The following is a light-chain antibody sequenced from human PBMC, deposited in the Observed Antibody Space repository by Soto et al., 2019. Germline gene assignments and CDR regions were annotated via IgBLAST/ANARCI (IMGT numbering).Light chain of an antibody. J-gene: IGKJ1*01. CDR3: QQYESYSPWT. V-gene: IGKV1-5*01. CDR1: QSISSW. Sequence: IQMTQSPSPPSASVGDRATITCPASQSISSWLAWYQKKPGKAPKLLIYDASTLQSGVPSRYSGSGSGTEFTLTISNLQPDDFATYYCQQYESYSPWTFGQGTKVDI. CDR2: DAS.